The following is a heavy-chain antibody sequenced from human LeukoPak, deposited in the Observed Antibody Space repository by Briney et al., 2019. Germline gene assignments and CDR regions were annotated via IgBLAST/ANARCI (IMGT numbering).Heavy chain of an antibody. CDR3: ARELSEAAAGTYDFDY. V-gene: IGHV7-4-1*02. Sequence: GASVKVSCKASGYTFTSYAMNWVRQAPGQGLGWMGWINTNTGNPTYAQGFTGRFVFSLDTSVSTAYLQISSLKAEDTAVYYCARELSEAAAGTYDFDYWGQGTLVTVSS. D-gene: IGHD6-13*01. J-gene: IGHJ4*02. CDR2: INTNTGNP. CDR1: GYTFTSYA.